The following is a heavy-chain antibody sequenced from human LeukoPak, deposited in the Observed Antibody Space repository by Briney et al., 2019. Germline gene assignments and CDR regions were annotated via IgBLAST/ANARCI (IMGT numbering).Heavy chain of an antibody. CDR1: GFTFSNYD. CDR2: IRSDGSNK. CDR3: AKGGSYGDYEAGERFDY. Sequence: GGSLRLSCAASGFTFSNYDMHWARQAPGKGLEWVTFIRSDGSNKYYADSVKGRFTISRDNAKNSLYLQMNSLRAEDTALYYCAKGGSYGDYEAGERFDYWGQGTLVTVSS. J-gene: IGHJ4*02. D-gene: IGHD4-17*01. V-gene: IGHV3-30*02.